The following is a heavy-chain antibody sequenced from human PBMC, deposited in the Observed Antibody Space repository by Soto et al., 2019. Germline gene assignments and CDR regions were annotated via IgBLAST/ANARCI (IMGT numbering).Heavy chain of an antibody. Sequence: QVQLVQSGAEVKKPGSSVKVSCKASGGTFSSYAISWVRQAPGQGLEWMGGIIPIFGTANYAQKFQGRVTITEDETTSTATMELSSLRSEDTAVYYCARGGYCGGDCYTYYFDYWGQGTLVTVSS. J-gene: IGHJ4*02. V-gene: IGHV1-69*12. CDR3: ARGGYCGGDCYTYYFDY. CDR2: IIPIFGTA. CDR1: GGTFSSYA. D-gene: IGHD2-21*02.